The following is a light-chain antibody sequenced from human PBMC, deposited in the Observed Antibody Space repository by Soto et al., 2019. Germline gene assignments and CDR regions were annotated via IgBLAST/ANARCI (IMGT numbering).Light chain of an antibody. CDR2: EVS. J-gene: IGLJ1*01. CDR3: TSYTSSSTNYV. Sequence: QSALTQPASVSVSPGQSITISCTGTSSDIGGYNYVSWYQQHPGKAPKLMIYEVSNRPSGVSTRFSGSKSGNTAALTISGRQAEDEAAYYCTSYTSSSTNYVFGTGTKLTVL. V-gene: IGLV2-14*01. CDR1: SSDIGGYNY.